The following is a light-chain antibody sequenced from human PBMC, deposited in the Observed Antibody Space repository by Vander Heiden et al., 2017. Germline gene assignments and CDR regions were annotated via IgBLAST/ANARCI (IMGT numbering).Light chain of an antibody. CDR1: SSDAGGYNH. CDR3: SCYTSSNTGV. CDR2: YIA. V-gene: IGLV2-14*03. J-gene: IGLJ3*02. Sequence: QSALTQPASVSGSPGQSITISCTGTSSDAGGYNHVSWYQQHQGKAPKLLIYYIANRPSGVSHRSSGSNAGKTALLTISGLQAEDEAYYCCSCYTSSNTGVFGGGTKVTVL.